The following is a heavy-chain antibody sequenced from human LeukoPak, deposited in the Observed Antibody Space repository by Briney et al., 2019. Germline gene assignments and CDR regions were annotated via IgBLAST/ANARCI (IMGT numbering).Heavy chain of an antibody. Sequence: PSETPSLTCAVYGGSFSGYYWSWIRQPPGKGLEWIGEVNHSGNTNYNPSLKSRVTISVDTSKNQFSLKLSSVTAADTAAYYCAREGTVSFFDYWGQGTLVTVSS. CDR1: GGSFSGYY. J-gene: IGHJ4*02. CDR3: AREGTVSFFDY. V-gene: IGHV4-34*01. CDR2: VNHSGNT. D-gene: IGHD1-7*01.